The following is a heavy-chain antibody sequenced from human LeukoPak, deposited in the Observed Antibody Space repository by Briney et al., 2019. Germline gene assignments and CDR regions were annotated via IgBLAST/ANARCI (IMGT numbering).Heavy chain of an antibody. CDR1: GLRFRSYA. V-gene: IGHV3-23*01. Sequence: GGSLRLSCVASGLRFRSYAMNWVRQAPGKGLECISTISDDSSFTYYADSVKGRSAISRDDSKNTLYLQMNSLRGDDTAVYYCAKDVGKWESLHFFDYWGQGTLVTVSS. D-gene: IGHD1-26*01. CDR2: ISDDSSFT. CDR3: AKDVGKWESLHFFDY. J-gene: IGHJ4*02.